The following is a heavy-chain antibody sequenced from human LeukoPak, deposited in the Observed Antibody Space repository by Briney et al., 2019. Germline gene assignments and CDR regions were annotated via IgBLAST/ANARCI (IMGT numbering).Heavy chain of an antibody. J-gene: IGHJ5*02. V-gene: IGHV3-7*03. CDR2: IKQDGSEK. D-gene: IGHD2-2*01. CDR3: ARDTRLGYCRSTSCYASWFDP. Sequence: GGSLRLSSAASGFTFSSYWMSWVRQAPGKGLEWVANIKQDGSEKYYVDSVKGRFTISRDNAKNSLYLQMNSLRTEDTALYYCARDTRLGYCRSTSCYASWFDPWGQGTLVTVSS. CDR1: GFTFSSYW.